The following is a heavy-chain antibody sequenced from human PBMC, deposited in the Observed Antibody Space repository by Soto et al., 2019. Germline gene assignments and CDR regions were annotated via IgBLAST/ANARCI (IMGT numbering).Heavy chain of an antibody. CDR1: GGSISSYY. D-gene: IGHD3-22*01. CDR2: IYYSGST. CDR3: ARENYASSGAPFLDY. V-gene: IGHV4-59*01. J-gene: IGHJ4*02. Sequence: LTCSVSGGSISSYYWSWIRQPPGRGLEYIGYIYYSGSTYYNPSLRSRVTISVDTSKNQLSLKLSSVTAADTAVYYCARENYASSGAPFLDYWGQGTLVTVSS.